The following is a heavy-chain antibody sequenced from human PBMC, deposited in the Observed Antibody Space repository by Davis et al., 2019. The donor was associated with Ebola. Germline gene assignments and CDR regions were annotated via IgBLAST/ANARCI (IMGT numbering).Heavy chain of an antibody. V-gene: IGHV1-69*13. Sequence: SAKVSCNASGGTFSTYAISWVRQAPGQGLEWMGGIIPIFGTANYAQKFQGRVTITADESTSTAYMELSSLRSEDTAVYYCARDGEQLRFLEWSPNWFDPWGQGTLVTVSS. CDR3: ARDGEQLRFLEWSPNWFDP. CDR1: GGTFSTYA. CDR2: IIPIFGTA. J-gene: IGHJ5*02. D-gene: IGHD3-3*01.